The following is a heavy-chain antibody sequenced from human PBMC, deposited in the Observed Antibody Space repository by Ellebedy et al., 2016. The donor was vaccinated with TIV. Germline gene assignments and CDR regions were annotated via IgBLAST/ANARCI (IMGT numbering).Heavy chain of an antibody. CDR3: AGSRGHYYGCFDF. J-gene: IGHJ4*02. CDR2: IYASGSI. D-gene: IGHD3-10*01. CDR1: GGSISTYS. V-gene: IGHV4-4*07. Sequence: MPSETLSLTCTVSGGSISTYSWSWIRQPAGSRLEWIGRIYASGSIDYSPSLKSRVTMSADTSRNNFSLTLYSVTAADTAVYYCAGSRGHYYGCFDFWGQGTLVTVSS.